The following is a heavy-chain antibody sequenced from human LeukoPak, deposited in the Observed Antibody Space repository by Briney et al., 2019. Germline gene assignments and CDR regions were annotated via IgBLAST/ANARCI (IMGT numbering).Heavy chain of an antibody. CDR3: ARDRKSTRIAVGMDV. CDR2: IKQDGSEK. D-gene: IGHD6-19*01. Sequence: SLPYSELTCGRKGISSVWQPYGKRKKWVANIKQDGSEKYSVDSVKGRFTISRDNAKNSLYLQMNSLRAEDTAVYYCARDRKSTRIAVGMDVWGKGTTVTVSS. V-gene: IGHV3-7*05. J-gene: IGHJ6*04. CDR1: ELTCGRKG.